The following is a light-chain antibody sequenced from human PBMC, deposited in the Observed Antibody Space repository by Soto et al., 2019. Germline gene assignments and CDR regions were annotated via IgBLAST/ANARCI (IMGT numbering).Light chain of an antibody. CDR2: WAS. J-gene: IGKJ2*01. CDR1: QSVLDNSTNKSY. V-gene: IGKV4-1*01. Sequence: VLTQSPSSLAVSLGERATVNCRSSQSVLDNSTNKSYLAWYQKKPGHPPKLLVHWASVREAGVPDRFSGGVSGTDFTLTISSLQAEDVAVYYCHQYYTTPQTFGQGTQLEIK. CDR3: HQYYTTPQT.